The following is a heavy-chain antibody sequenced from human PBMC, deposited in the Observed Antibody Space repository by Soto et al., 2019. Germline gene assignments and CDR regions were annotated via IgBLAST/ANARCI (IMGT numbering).Heavy chain of an antibody. V-gene: IGHV3-53*01. CDR2: VYDADGK. CDR3: ATWLQRERAYDV. Sequence: GGSLRLSCAVVGMTVSGKKYVAWVRQAPGKGLEWVSGVYDADGKYYADSVKGRFTTSRDSSKTIVYLEMNDLGPEDTAIYYCATWLQRERAYDVWGQGTTVTV. D-gene: IGHD1-1*01. CDR1: GMTVSGKKY. J-gene: IGHJ3*01.